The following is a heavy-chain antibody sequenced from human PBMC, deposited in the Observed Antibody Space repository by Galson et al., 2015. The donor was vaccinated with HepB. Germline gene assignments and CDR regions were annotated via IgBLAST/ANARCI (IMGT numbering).Heavy chain of an antibody. D-gene: IGHD3-10*01. J-gene: IGHJ4*02. CDR1: GDSVSSNSAA. V-gene: IGHV6-1*01. Sequence: CAISGDSVSSNSAAWNWIRQSPSRGLEWLGRTYYRSKWYNDYAVSVKSRITINPDTSKNQFSLQLNSVTPEDTAVYYCARDQRRNYYGSGSYYNYWGQGTLVTVSS. CDR3: ARDQRRNYYGSGSYYNY. CDR2: TYYRSKWYN.